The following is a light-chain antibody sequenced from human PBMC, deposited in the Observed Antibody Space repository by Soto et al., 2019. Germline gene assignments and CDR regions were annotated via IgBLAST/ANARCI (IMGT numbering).Light chain of an antibody. CDR1: QSVSHN. CDR2: GAS. V-gene: IGKV3-15*01. Sequence: EIVMTQSPATLSVSPGEGATLSCRASQSVSHNLAWYQQKPGQAPRLLIYGASTRATGIPTRFSGSGSGTEFTLTISSLQSEDFAVYYCEQYNSLPPLYTFGQGTKLEIK. J-gene: IGKJ2*01. CDR3: EQYNSLPPLYT.